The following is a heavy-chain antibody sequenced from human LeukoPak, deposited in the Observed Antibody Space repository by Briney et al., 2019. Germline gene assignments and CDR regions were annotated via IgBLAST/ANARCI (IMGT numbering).Heavy chain of an antibody. CDR1: GYSISSGYY. Sequence: PSETLSLTCSVSGYSISSGYYWGWIRPPPGKGLAWIGSIYHSGGTYYNPSLKSRVTISADASKNQFSVKLSSVTAADTAVYYCARGPRGVEFDYWGQGTLVTVSS. D-gene: IGHD3-10*01. V-gene: IGHV4-38-2*02. CDR2: IYHSGGT. CDR3: ARGPRGVEFDY. J-gene: IGHJ4*02.